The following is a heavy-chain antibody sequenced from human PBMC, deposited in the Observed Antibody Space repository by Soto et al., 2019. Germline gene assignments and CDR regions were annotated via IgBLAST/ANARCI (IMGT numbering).Heavy chain of an antibody. CDR2: IKQDGSEK. CDR3: ARDHRIAAPGGYYYYGMDV. CDR1: GFTFSSYW. V-gene: IGHV3-7*03. J-gene: IGHJ6*02. D-gene: IGHD6-6*01. Sequence: HPGGSLRLSCAASGFTFSSYWMSWVRQAPGKGLEWVANIKQDGSEKYYVDSVKGRFTISRDNAKNSLYLQMNSLRAEDTAVYYCARDHRIAAPGGYYYYGMDVWGQGTTVTVSS.